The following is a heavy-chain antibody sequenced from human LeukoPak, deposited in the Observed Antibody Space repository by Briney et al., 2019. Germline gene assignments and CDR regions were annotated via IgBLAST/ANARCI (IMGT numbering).Heavy chain of an antibody. Sequence: GGSLRLSCAASGFTFSSYGMHWVRQAPGKGLEWVAVISHDGSNKYYADSVKGRFTISRDNSKNTLYLQMNSLRAEDTAVYYCAREYYDILTGYSGAFDIWGQGTMVTVSS. CDR3: AREYYDILTGYSGAFDI. J-gene: IGHJ3*02. CDR1: GFTFSSYG. V-gene: IGHV3-30*03. D-gene: IGHD3-9*01. CDR2: ISHDGSNK.